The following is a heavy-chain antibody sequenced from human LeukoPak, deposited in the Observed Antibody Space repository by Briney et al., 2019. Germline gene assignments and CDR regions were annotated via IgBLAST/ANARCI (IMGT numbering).Heavy chain of an antibody. Sequence: SETLSLTCTVSGGSISTYYWSWLRQPPGKGLEWIGHIYYSGSTNYNPSLKSRVTISVDTSKNQFSLKLSSVTAADTAVYYCARVYDRSGYYYWFDYWGQGTLVTVSS. CDR3: ARVYDRSGYYYWFDY. V-gene: IGHV4-59*01. CDR1: GGSISTYY. J-gene: IGHJ5*01. D-gene: IGHD3-22*01. CDR2: IYYSGST.